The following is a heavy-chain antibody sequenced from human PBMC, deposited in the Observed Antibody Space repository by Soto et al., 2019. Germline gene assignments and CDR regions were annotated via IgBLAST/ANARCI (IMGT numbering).Heavy chain of an antibody. CDR3: ARGIEGWYQGRYYYGMDV. D-gene: IGHD6-19*01. CDR1: GGSISSYY. Sequence: SETLSLTCTVSGGSISSYYWSWIRQPPGKGLEWIGYIYYSESTNYNPSLKSRVTISVDTSKNQFYLKLSSVTAADTAVYYCARGIEGWYQGRYYYGMDVWGQGTTVTVSS. J-gene: IGHJ6*02. V-gene: IGHV4-59*08. CDR2: IYYSEST.